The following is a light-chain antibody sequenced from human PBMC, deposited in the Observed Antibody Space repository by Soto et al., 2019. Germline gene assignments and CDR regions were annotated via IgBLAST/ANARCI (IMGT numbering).Light chain of an antibody. CDR1: SSDVGGYNY. V-gene: IGLV2-14*01. Sequence: QSVLTQPASVSGSPGQSITISCTGTSSDVGGYNYVSWYQQHPGKAPKLMIYDVSNRPSGASNRFSGSKSGNTASLTISGLQAEDEADYYCSPYTSSSTHVVFGGGTKLTVL. CDR3: SPYTSSSTHVV. J-gene: IGLJ2*01. CDR2: DVS.